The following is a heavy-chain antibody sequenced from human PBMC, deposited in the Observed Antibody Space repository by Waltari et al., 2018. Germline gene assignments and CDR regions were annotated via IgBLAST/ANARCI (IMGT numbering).Heavy chain of an antibody. CDR1: GFTFSSYA. D-gene: IGHD6-25*01. Sequence: EVQLLESGGGLVQPGGSLRLSCAASGFTFSSYAMSWVRQAPGKGLEWVSVIYSGGSTYYADSVKGRFTIARDNSKNTLYLQMNSLRAEDTAVYYCAKDKGAARALDYWGQGTLVTVSS. V-gene: IGHV3-23*03. CDR2: IYSGGST. CDR3: AKDKGAARALDY. J-gene: IGHJ4*02.